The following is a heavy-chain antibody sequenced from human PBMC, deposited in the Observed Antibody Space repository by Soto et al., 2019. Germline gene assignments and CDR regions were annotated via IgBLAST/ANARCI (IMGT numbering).Heavy chain of an antibody. CDR3: TTVYCSSTSCSKYYYYYGMDV. CDR2: IKSKTDGGTT. J-gene: IGHJ6*01. CDR1: GFTFSNAW. V-gene: IGHV3-15*01. D-gene: IGHD2-2*01. Sequence: PGWSLRLSCAASGFTFSNAWMSLVRQAPGKGLEWVGRIKSKTDGGTTDYAAPAKGRFTISRDDSKNTLYLQMNSLKTEDTAVYYCTTVYCSSTSCSKYYYYYGMDVWGQGTTVTVSS.